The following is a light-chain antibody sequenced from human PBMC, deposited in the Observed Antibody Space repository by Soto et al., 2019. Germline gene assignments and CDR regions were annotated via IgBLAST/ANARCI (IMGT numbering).Light chain of an antibody. CDR3: LQHISYPWT. V-gene: IGKV1-17*03. Sequence: DIQMTQSPSAMSVSVGDRVTITCRASQDISNYLAWFQQKPGKAPKRLIYAASRLHSGVPSRFSGSGSGTEFTLTISSLQPEDFATYYCLQHISYPWTFGQGTKVDIK. CDR1: QDISNY. J-gene: IGKJ1*01. CDR2: AAS.